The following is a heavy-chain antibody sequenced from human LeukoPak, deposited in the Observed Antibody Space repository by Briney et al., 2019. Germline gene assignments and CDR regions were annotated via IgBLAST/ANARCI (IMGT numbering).Heavy chain of an antibody. Sequence: GASVKVSCKASGGTFSSYAISWVRQAPGQGLEWMGGIIPIFGTANYAQKFQGRVTITADESTSTAYMELSSLRSEDTAVYYCARDLAPISITMVLTNWGQGTLVTVSS. CDR1: GGTFSSYA. CDR3: ARDLAPISITMVLTN. D-gene: IGHD3-10*01. V-gene: IGHV1-69*01. J-gene: IGHJ4*02. CDR2: IIPIFGTA.